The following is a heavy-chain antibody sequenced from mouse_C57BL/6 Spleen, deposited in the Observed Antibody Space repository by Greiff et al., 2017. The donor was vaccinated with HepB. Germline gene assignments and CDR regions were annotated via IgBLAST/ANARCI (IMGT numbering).Heavy chain of an antibody. CDR3: AHHGYAMDY. V-gene: IGHV1-26*01. CDR1: GYTFTDYY. J-gene: IGHJ4*01. CDR2: INPNNGGT. Sequence: EVQLQQSGPELVKPGASVKISCKASGYTFTDYYMNWVKQSHGKSLEWIGDINPNNGGTSYNQKFKGKATLTVDKSSSTAYMELRSLTSEDSAVYYCAHHGYAMDYWGQGTSVTVSS.